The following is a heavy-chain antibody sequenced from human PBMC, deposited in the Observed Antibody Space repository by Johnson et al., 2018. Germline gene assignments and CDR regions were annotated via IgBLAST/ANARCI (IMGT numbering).Heavy chain of an antibody. Sequence: QVQLQESGPGLVKPSETLSLTCSVSGGSISSYYWSWIRQPPGKGLEWIGYSYNSGNTNYNPSLKSRVTISVDTSKNQFSLKLSSVTAADTAVYYCARLGRFYFYMDVWGKGTTVTVSS. CDR1: GGSISSYY. D-gene: IGHD1-26*01. V-gene: IGHV4-59*01. J-gene: IGHJ6*03. CDR3: ARLGRFYFYMDV. CDR2: SYNSGNT.